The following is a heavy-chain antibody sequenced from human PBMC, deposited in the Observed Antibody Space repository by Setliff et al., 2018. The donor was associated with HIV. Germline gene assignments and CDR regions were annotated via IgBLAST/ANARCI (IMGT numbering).Heavy chain of an antibody. J-gene: IGHJ1*01. CDR3: ARERLGRSGFEYLQH. CDR1: GDIFTSYY. D-gene: IGHD3-22*01. Sequence: ASVKVSCKASGDIFTSYYMHWVRQAPGQGPGWMGVINPSGGSTSYAQKFQGIVTMTRDTSTSTVYMQLSTLRSEDTAVYYCARERLGRSGFEYLQHWGQGTLVTVSS. V-gene: IGHV1-46*01. CDR2: INPSGGST.